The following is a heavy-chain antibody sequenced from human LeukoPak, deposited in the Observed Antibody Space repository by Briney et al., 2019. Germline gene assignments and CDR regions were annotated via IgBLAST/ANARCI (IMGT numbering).Heavy chain of an antibody. CDR1: GGSISSSSYY. CDR2: IYHSGST. D-gene: IGHD7-27*01. V-gene: IGHV4-39*07. Sequence: SETLSLTCTVSGGSISSSSYYWGWIRQPPGKGLEWIGEIYHSGSTNYNPSLKSRVTISVDKSKNQFSLKLSSVTAADTAVYYCARVAPWGAFDIWGQGTMVTVSS. J-gene: IGHJ3*02. CDR3: ARVAPWGAFDI.